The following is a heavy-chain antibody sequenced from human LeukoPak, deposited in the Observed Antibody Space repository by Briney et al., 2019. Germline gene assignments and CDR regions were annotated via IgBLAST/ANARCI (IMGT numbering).Heavy chain of an antibody. D-gene: IGHD2-21*01. J-gene: IGHJ3*02. CDR2: IRYEGHYK. CDR3: AKTRGVEGAFDI. CDR1: GFTFDDYG. Sequence: GGSLRLSCAASGFTFDDYGMSWVRQAPGKGLDWVTFIRYEGHYKYYADSVTGRFTVSRDNSKNTVYLQMNNLMTEDTAVYYCAKTRGVEGAFDIWGQGTRVTVSS. V-gene: IGHV3-30*02.